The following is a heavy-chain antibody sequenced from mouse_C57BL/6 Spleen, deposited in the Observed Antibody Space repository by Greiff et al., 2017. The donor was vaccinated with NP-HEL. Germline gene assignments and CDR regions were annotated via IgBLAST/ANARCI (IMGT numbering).Heavy chain of an antibody. Sequence: EVQLQQSGPELVKPGASVKISCKASGYTFTDYYMNWVKQSHGKSLEWIGDINPNNGGTSYNQKFKGKATLTVDKSSSTAYMELRSLTSEDSAVYYCARGTYSNPFDYWGQGTTLTVSS. CDR1: GYTFTDYY. V-gene: IGHV1-26*01. D-gene: IGHD2-5*01. J-gene: IGHJ2*01. CDR3: ARGTYSNPFDY. CDR2: INPNNGGT.